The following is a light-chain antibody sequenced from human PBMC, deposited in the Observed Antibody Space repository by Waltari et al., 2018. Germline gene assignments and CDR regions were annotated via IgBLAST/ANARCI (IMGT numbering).Light chain of an antibody. V-gene: IGLV2-14*03. Sequence: QSALTQPASASGSPGQSITIPCTGTSSDVGGYNYVSWYQQHPGMAPKLMIFDVSNRPSGVSNRFSGSKSGNTASLTISGLQAEDEPDYYCSSYTSSSTSYVFGTGTKVTVL. CDR1: SSDVGGYNY. J-gene: IGLJ1*01. CDR2: DVS. CDR3: SSYTSSSTSYV.